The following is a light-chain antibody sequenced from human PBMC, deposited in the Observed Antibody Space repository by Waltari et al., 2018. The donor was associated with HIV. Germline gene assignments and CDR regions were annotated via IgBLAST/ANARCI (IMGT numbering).Light chain of an antibody. CDR1: QSVSSS. Sequence: EIVLTQSPATLSLSPGERATLSCRASQSVSSSLAWYQQKPGQAPRLLIYDASNRASAIPARFSGSGSGTDFTLTISGLEPEDFAVYYCQHRASWPLTFGGGTKVEIK. J-gene: IGKJ4*01. CDR3: QHRASWPLT. CDR2: DAS. V-gene: IGKV3-11*01.